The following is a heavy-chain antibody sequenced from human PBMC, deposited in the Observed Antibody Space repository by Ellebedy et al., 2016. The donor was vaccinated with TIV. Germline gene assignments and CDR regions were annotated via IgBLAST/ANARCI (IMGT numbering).Heavy chain of an antibody. V-gene: IGHV3-53*04. Sequence: PGGSLRLSCTASGFIVSTNHMSWVRQAPGKGLEWVGGYTNYADSVKGRFTISTHNSRNTLYLQMTNLRTEDTAVYYCAVSYRSGWEFDYWGQGTLVTVSS. D-gene: IGHD6-19*01. CDR3: AVSYRSGWEFDY. CDR1: GFIVSTNH. CDR2: GGYT. J-gene: IGHJ4*02.